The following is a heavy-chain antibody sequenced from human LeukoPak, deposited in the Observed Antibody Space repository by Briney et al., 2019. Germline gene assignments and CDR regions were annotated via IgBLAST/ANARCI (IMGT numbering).Heavy chain of an antibody. V-gene: IGHV4-61*02. Sequence: SETLSLTCTVSGGSISSGSYYWSWIRQPAGKGLEWIGRIYTSGSTDYNPSLKSRVTMSVDTSKNHFSLKLSSVTAADTAVYYCARSDFWSGYYNYWGQGTLVTVSS. CDR1: GGSISSGSYY. J-gene: IGHJ4*02. D-gene: IGHD3-3*01. CDR3: ARSDFWSGYYNY. CDR2: IYTSGST.